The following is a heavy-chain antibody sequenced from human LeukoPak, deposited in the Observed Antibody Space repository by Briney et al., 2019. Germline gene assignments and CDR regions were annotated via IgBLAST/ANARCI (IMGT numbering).Heavy chain of an antibody. Sequence: GASVKVSCKDSGGTFSSYAISWVRQAPGQGLEWMGRIIPILGIANYAQKFQGRVTITADKSTSTAYMELSSLRSEDTAVYYCARSENYYDSSGYPVRYWGQGTLVTVSS. CDR2: IIPILGIA. CDR3: ARSENYYDSSGYPVRY. J-gene: IGHJ4*02. CDR1: GGTFSSYA. D-gene: IGHD3-22*01. V-gene: IGHV1-69*04.